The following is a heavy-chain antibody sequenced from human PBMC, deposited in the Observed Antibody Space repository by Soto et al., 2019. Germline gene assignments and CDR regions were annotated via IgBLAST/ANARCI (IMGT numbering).Heavy chain of an antibody. D-gene: IGHD3-22*01. J-gene: IGHJ4*02. Sequence: SVKGSCKAAGFTFTISAVQWVRQARGQRLEWIGWIVVGSGNTNYAQKFQERVTITRDMSTSTAYMELSSLRSEDTAVYYCAADQDYYDSSGHHYWGQGTLVTVSS. CDR3: AADQDYYDSSGHHY. V-gene: IGHV1-58*01. CDR1: GFTFTISA. CDR2: IVVGSGNT.